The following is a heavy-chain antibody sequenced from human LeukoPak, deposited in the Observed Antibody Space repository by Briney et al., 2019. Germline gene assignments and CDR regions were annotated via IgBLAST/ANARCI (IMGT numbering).Heavy chain of an antibody. Sequence: GGSLTLSCALSGFTSSSYWMHWVRQVPGKGLVWVSRIDHDGINTYYADSVKGRFTVSRDNAKNTLYLQMNSLRAEDTAVYYCARARWYSCDYWGQGTLVTVSS. CDR2: IDHDGINT. V-gene: IGHV3-74*01. CDR1: GFTSSSYW. CDR3: ARARWYSCDY. D-gene: IGHD5-24*01. J-gene: IGHJ4*02.